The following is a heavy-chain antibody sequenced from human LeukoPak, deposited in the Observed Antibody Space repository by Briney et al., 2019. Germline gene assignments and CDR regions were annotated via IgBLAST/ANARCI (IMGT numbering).Heavy chain of an antibody. V-gene: IGHV3-33*06. CDR1: GFSFSNYG. J-gene: IGHJ6*02. D-gene: IGHD6-6*01. Sequence: PGRSLRLSCAASGFSFSNYGMHWVRQAPGKGLEWVAVIWFDGSDKYYADSVKGRFTISRDNSKNTLYLQMNILRAEDTAVYYCAKYSSSSNYYYGMDVWGQGNTVTVSS. CDR3: AKYSSSSNYYYGMDV. CDR2: IWFDGSDK.